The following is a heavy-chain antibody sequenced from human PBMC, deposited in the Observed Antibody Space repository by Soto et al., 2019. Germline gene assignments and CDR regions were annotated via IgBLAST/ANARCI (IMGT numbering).Heavy chain of an antibody. V-gene: IGHV3-23*01. CDR2: ISGSGGST. CDR1: GFTFSSYP. Sequence: PGVSLRLSCAASGFTFSSYPMSGVRQAPGKGLEWVSAISGSGGSTYYADSVKGRFTISRDNSKNTLYLQMNSLRAEDTAVYYCARVGVETYYDFWSGYYRVPLDYWGQGTLVTVSS. J-gene: IGHJ4*02. D-gene: IGHD3-3*01. CDR3: ARVGVETYYDFWSGYYRVPLDY.